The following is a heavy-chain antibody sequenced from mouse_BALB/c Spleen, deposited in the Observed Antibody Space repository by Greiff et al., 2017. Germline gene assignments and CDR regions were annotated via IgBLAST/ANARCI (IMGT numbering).Heavy chain of an antibody. J-gene: IGHJ3*01. V-gene: IGHV1S81*02. CDR3: TGMVPCDGGFAY. CDR1: GYTFTSYY. Sequence: QVQLQQPGAELVKPGASVKLSCKASGYTFTSYYMYWVKQRPGQGLEWIGGINPSNGGTNFNEKFKSKSTLTVDKSSSTAYMQLSSLTSEDSAVYYCTGMVPCDGGFAYWGQGTLVTVSA. CDR2: INPSNGGT. D-gene: IGHD1-1*02.